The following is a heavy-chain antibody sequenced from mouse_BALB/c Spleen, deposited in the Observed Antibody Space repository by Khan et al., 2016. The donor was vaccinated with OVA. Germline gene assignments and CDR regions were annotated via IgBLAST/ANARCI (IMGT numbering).Heavy chain of an antibody. D-gene: IGHD1-1*01. V-gene: IGHV5-6*01. CDR1: GFTFSSYS. CDR2: ISSGGDYT. CDR3: ADYLAGSFAY. Sequence: EVELVESGGDLVKPGGSLKLSCAASGFTFSSYSMSSVRQTPDKRLEWVASISSGGDYTYYPDSVKGRFTISRDNAKNTLYLQMSDLKSEDTTMYYRADYLAGSFAYWGQGTLVTVSA. J-gene: IGHJ3*01.